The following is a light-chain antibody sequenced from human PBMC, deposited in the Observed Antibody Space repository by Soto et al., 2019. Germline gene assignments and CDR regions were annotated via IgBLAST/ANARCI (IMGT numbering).Light chain of an antibody. Sequence: EIVETQSPVTLSLSPGERATLSCRASQSVSGNSLAWYQQRPGQAPRLLIYGASSRATGTPDRFSGSGSGTDFALTISRLEPEDFAVYYCQQYNKWPPETFGPGTQVDIK. CDR3: QQYNKWPPET. V-gene: IGKV3-20*01. CDR2: GAS. CDR1: QSVSGNS. J-gene: IGKJ3*01.